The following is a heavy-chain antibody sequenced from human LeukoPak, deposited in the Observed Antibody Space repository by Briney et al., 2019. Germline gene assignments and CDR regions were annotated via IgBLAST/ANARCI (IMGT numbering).Heavy chain of an antibody. V-gene: IGHV3-74*01. CDR3: AGAYGS. CDR1: GFTFSNTW. J-gene: IGHJ4*02. CDR2: INGDGRVT. D-gene: IGHD3-10*01. Sequence: GGSLRLSCEASGFTFSNTWMYWIRQPPGEGLVWVSRINGDGRVTTYADSVKGRFTISRDNAKNTVYLQMNSLRVDDTAVYYCAGAYGSWGQGTRVTVSS.